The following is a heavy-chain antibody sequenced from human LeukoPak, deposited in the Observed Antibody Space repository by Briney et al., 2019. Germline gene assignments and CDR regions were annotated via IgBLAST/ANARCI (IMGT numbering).Heavy chain of an antibody. CDR3: ARDICTNGVCYYFDY. Sequence: SETLSLTCTVSGYSISSNYYWGWIRQPPGKGLEWLGTIYHSGSTYYNPSLKSRVTMSVDTSKNQFSLKLRSVTAADTAVYYCARDICTNGVCYYFDYWGQGTLVTVSS. CDR2: IYHSGST. V-gene: IGHV4-38-2*02. D-gene: IGHD2-8*01. CDR1: GYSISSNYY. J-gene: IGHJ4*02.